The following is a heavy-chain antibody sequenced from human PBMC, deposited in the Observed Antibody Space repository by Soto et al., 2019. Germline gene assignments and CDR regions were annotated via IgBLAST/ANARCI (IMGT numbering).Heavy chain of an antibody. CDR3: ARIKWGLDFYNGMDV. Sequence: ASVKVSCKASGYSVSDYFIQWVRQAPGQGLEWVAWINPKTAATNYAKKFQGRVSLTWDTSSGTAYMELTRLRPDDTAVYYCARIKWGLDFYNGMDVWGQGTTVTVSS. J-gene: IGHJ6*02. CDR1: GYSVSDYF. CDR2: INPKTAAT. D-gene: IGHD1-26*01. V-gene: IGHV1-2*02.